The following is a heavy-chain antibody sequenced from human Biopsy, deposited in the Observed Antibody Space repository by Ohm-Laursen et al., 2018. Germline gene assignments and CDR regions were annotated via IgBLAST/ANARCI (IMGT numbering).Heavy chain of an antibody. J-gene: IGHJ4*01. Sequence: TLSLTCTVSGGSISSYYWNWIRQTPGKGLEWIGYLYYSGSTNYNPSLKSRVTISIDKSKNQFFLKLSSVTAEDTAVYYCAGVDAVTVIRGLYYWGQGALVTVSS. D-gene: IGHD2-21*02. V-gene: IGHV4-59*01. CDR3: AGVDAVTVIRGLYY. CDR1: GGSISSYY. CDR2: LYYSGST.